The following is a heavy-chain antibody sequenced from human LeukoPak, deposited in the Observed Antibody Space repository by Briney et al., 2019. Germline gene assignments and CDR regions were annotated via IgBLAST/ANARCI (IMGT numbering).Heavy chain of an antibody. CDR2: IYSTGST. D-gene: IGHD3-16*01. J-gene: IGHJ3*02. CDR3: AREPITSGGNDAFDI. Sequence: SETLSLTCSVSGYSISTAYYWAWIRQPPGKGLEWIGSIYSTGSTYKNPYLKSRVSISIDTSKNQFSLKLNSVTAADTAVFYCAREPITSGGNDAFDIWGQGTMVTVSS. V-gene: IGHV4-38-2*02. CDR1: GYSISTAYY.